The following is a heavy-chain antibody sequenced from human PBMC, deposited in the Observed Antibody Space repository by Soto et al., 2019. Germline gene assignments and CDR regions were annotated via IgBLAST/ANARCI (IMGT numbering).Heavy chain of an antibody. Sequence: QVQLVQSGAEVKKPGASVKVSCKASGYTFTSYGISWVRQAPGQGLEWMGWISAYNGNTNYAQKLQGRVTMTTDTSTSTAYMELRSLRSDDTAVYYCARVLIVLVNNPRDAFDIWGQGTMVTVSS. CDR3: ARVLIVLVNNPRDAFDI. CDR1: GYTFTSYG. CDR2: ISAYNGNT. J-gene: IGHJ3*02. V-gene: IGHV1-18*01. D-gene: IGHD3-22*01.